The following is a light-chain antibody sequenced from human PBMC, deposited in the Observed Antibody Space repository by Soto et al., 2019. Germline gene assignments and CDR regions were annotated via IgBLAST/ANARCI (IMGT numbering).Light chain of an antibody. Sequence: DLQMTQSPSSLSASVRDRVTISCRASERINTYLAWYQQQPGKAPKLLIYAASSLQSGVPSRFSGSGSGTEFTLTISNLQPEDFATYYCQQANSPPLTFGGGTKVEIK. CDR1: ERINTY. CDR2: AAS. V-gene: IGKV1-12*01. J-gene: IGKJ4*01. CDR3: QQANSPPLT.